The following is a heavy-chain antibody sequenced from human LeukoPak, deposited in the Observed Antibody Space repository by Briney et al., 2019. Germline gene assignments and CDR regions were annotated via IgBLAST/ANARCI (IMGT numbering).Heavy chain of an antibody. CDR1: GFTFRSYE. V-gene: IGHV3-48*03. CDR3: ARAVRREDY. CDR2: ISSGGSTI. Sequence: GGSLRLSCAASGFTFRSYEMNWVRQAPGKGLEWVSYISSGGSTIYYADSVKGRFTISRDNAKNSLYLQMNSLRAEDTAVYYCARAVRREDYWGQGTLVTVSS. J-gene: IGHJ4*02.